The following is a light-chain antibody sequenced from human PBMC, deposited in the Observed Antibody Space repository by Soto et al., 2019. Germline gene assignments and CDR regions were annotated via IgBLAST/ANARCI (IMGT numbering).Light chain of an antibody. CDR3: QRYNIRSSIT. V-gene: IGKV3-15*01. CDR2: GAS. Sequence: DIVMTQSPATLSVSPGDRATLSCRASQSISSKVGWYQQKPGQAPRLLIYGASTRATGVPPRFSGSGSGTEFTLTISSLQSEDFAVYYCQRYNIRSSITFGQGTRLEIK. CDR1: QSISSK. J-gene: IGKJ5*01.